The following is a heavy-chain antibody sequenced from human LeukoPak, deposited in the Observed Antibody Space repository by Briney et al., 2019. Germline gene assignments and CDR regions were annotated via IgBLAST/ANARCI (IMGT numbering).Heavy chain of an antibody. V-gene: IGHV4-59*01. J-gene: IGHJ4*02. CDR3: ARDSSGYPDY. Sequence: SEILSLTCTGSGGSISSYYWSRIRQPPGKGLEWIGYIYYSGSTNYNPSLKSRVTISVDTSKNQFSLKLSSVTAADTAVYYCARDSSGYPDYWGQGTLVTVSS. D-gene: IGHD3-22*01. CDR2: IYYSGST. CDR1: GGSISSYY.